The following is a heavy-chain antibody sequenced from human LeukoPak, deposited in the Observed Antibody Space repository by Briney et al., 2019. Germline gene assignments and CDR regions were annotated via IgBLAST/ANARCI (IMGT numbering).Heavy chain of an antibody. D-gene: IGHD2-15*01. Sequence: PGGSLRLSCAASGFTLSDYYMSWIRQAPGKGLEWVSYISNTASTIYYADSVKGRFTISRDNAKNSLYLQMNSLRAEDTVVYYCARDEFIGRGYYYGMDVWGQGTTVTVSS. CDR1: GFTLSDYY. CDR2: ISNTASTI. V-gene: IGHV3-11*01. CDR3: ARDEFIGRGYYYGMDV. J-gene: IGHJ6*02.